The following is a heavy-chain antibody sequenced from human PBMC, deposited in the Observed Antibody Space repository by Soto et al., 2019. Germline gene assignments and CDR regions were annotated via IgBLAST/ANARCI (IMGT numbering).Heavy chain of an antibody. CDR2: IDPNSGGT. Sequence: QVQLVQSGAEVKKPGASVKVSCKASGYIFTGYYMHWVRQAPGQGLEWMGWIDPNSGGTDYAQKFRGRFTRTRGTSISTAYMELSRLRVDDTAVYYCARVMSGSYLGHGYYFDYWGQGTLVTVSS. J-gene: IGHJ4*02. D-gene: IGHD1-26*01. CDR3: ARVMSGSYLGHGYYFDY. V-gene: IGHV1-2*02. CDR1: GYIFTGYY.